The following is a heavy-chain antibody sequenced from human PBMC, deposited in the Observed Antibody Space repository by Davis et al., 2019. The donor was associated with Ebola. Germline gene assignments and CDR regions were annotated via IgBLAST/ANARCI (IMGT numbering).Heavy chain of an antibody. CDR3: AIPDCSGANCYSVYIKN. D-gene: IGHD2-15*01. Sequence: PGGSLRLSCAASGSNFRSYGMHWVRQAPDKGLEWVAVIWYDGSRKYYGDSVKGRFTISRDNSNNLLYLQMNSLRAEDTAVYYCAIPDCSGANCYSVYIKNWGQGTLVTVSS. V-gene: IGHV3-33*01. CDR2: IWYDGSRK. CDR1: GSNFRSYG. J-gene: IGHJ4*02.